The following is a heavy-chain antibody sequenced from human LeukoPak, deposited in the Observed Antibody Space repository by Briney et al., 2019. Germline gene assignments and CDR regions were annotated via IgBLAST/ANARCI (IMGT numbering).Heavy chain of an antibody. J-gene: IGHJ6*02. CDR2: IDDSSSFM. CDR1: GFTFNNAW. D-gene: IGHD3-16*01. CDR3: ARHGGGATYYYYAMDV. V-gene: IGHV3-21*01. Sequence: GGSLRLSCAASGFTFNNAWMTWVRQAPGKGLEWISSIDDSSSFMYYADSVRGRFTISRDNAKNSLYLQMNSLRAEDTAVYYCARHGGGATYYYYAMDVWGQGTTVTVSS.